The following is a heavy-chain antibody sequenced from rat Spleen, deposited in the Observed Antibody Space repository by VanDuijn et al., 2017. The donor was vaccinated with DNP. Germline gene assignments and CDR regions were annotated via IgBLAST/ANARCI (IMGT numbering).Heavy chain of an antibody. J-gene: IGHJ2*01. D-gene: IGHD1-6*01. CDR1: GFIFSNYG. Sequence: EVQLVESGGGLVQPGGSLKLSCAASGFIFSNYGMAWVRQAPKKGLEWVADISTSGGIIYNRDSVKGRFTISRDNAKSTLYLQMDSLRSEDTATYYCVKDSTYYFDYWGQGVMVTVSS. CDR3: VKDSTYYFDY. CDR2: ISTSGGII. V-gene: IGHV5S13*01.